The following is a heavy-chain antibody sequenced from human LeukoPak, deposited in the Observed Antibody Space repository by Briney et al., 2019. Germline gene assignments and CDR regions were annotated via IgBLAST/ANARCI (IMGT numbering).Heavy chain of an antibody. Sequence: GGSLRLSCVGSGFTFRTYAMIWVRQAPGKGLQWVSAISDSGGSTYYADSVKGRFTISRDNSKNTLYLQMNSLRAEDTAVYYCAKDSDSSGWYFDYWGQGTLVTVSS. D-gene: IGHD6-19*01. CDR1: GFTFRTYA. V-gene: IGHV3-23*01. J-gene: IGHJ4*02. CDR3: AKDSDSSGWYFDY. CDR2: ISDSGGST.